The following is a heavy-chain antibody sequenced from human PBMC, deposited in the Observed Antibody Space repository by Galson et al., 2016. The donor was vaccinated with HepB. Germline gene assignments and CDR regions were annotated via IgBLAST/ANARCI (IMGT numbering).Heavy chain of an antibody. CDR1: GFTVSSNY. CDR3: ARESRMVRGVITYFFDY. J-gene: IGHJ4*02. V-gene: IGHV3-53*01. Sequence: SLRLPCAASGFTVSSNYMSWVRQAPGKGLEWVSVIYSGGSTYYADPVQGRFTTSRDNSKNTLSLQMNSLRAEDTAVYYCARESRMVRGVITYFFDYWGQGTLVTVSS. CDR2: IYSGGST. D-gene: IGHD3-10*01.